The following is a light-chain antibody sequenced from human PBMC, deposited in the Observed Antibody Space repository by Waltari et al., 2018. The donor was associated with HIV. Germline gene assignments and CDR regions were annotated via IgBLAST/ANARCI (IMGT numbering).Light chain of an antibody. CDR1: QSVLYSSNNKNY. CDR3: QQYYSTPPT. J-gene: IGKJ1*01. Sequence: DIVMTQSPDSLAVSLGERATINCKSSQSVLYSSNNKNYLAWYQQKPGQPPKLLIYWASTRQSWFPDRFSGSVSGTDFTLTISSLQAEDVAVYYCQQYYSTPPTFGQGTKVEIK. CDR2: WAS. V-gene: IGKV4-1*01.